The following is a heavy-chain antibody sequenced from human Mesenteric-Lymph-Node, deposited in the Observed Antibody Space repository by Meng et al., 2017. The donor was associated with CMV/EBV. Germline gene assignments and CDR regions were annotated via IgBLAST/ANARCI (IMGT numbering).Heavy chain of an antibody. D-gene: IGHD7-27*01. Sequence: CAASGFPFSSYAMRWVRQAPGKGLEWVSSIGGSGGSIYFADSVKGRFTISRDNSKNTLYLQMNSLRAEDTAVYYCAIRPGDLGRYFDYWGQGTLVTVSS. CDR1: GFPFSSYA. J-gene: IGHJ4*02. V-gene: IGHV3-23*01. CDR2: IGGSGGSI. CDR3: AIRPGDLGRYFDY.